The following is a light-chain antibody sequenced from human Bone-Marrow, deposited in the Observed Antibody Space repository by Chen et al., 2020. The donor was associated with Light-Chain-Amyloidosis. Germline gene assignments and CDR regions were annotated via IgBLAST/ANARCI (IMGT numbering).Light chain of an antibody. CDR2: DDS. CDR1: NIGSTS. CDR3: QVWDRSSDRPV. Sequence: SYVLTQPSSVSVAPGQTATIACGGNNIGSTSVHWYQQTPGQVPLLVVYDDSDRPSGIPERWSGSNSGNAATLTISRVEAGDEADDYCQVWDRSSDRPVFGGGTKLPVL. J-gene: IGLJ3*02. V-gene: IGLV3-21*02.